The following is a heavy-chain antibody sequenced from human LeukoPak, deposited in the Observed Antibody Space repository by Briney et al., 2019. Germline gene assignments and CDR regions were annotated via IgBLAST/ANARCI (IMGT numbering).Heavy chain of an antibody. D-gene: IGHD3-10*01. V-gene: IGHV4-59*01. CDR1: GGSISSYY. CDR3: ARDIGPPMVRGVGGDS. Sequence: PSETLSLTCTVSGGSISSYYWSWIRQPPRKGLEWIGYIYYSGSTNYNPSLKSRVTISVDTSKNQFSLKLSSVTAADTAVYYCARDIGPPMVRGVGGDSWGQGTLVTVSS. CDR2: IYYSGST. J-gene: IGHJ4*02.